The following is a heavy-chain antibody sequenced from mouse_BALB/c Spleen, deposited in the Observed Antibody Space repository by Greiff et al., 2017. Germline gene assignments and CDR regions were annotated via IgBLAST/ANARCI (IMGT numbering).Heavy chain of an antibody. V-gene: IGHV1-67*01. CDR2: ISTYYGNT. J-gene: IGHJ1*01. CDR3: ARPLGDWYFDV. CDR1: GYTFTDYA. Sequence: QVHVKQSGPELVRPGVSVKISCKGSGYTFTDYAMHWVKQSHAKSLEWIGVISTYYGNTNYNQKFKGKATMTVDKSSSTAYMELARLTSEDSAIYYCARPLGDWYFDVWGAGTTVTVSS. D-gene: IGHD3-1*01.